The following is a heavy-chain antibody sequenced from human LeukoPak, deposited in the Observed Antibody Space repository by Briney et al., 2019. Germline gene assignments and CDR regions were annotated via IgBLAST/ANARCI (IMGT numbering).Heavy chain of an antibody. D-gene: IGHD3-22*01. CDR1: GFTFSSYS. CDR3: ARDESPSYYYDSSGYYSF. Sequence: GGSLRLSCAASGFTFSSYSMNWVRQAPGKGLEWVSYISSSSSTIYYADSVKGRLTISRDNAKNSLYLQMNSLRAEDTAVYYCARDESPSYYYDSSGYYSFWGQGTLVTVSS. CDR2: ISSSSSTI. J-gene: IGHJ4*02. V-gene: IGHV3-48*04.